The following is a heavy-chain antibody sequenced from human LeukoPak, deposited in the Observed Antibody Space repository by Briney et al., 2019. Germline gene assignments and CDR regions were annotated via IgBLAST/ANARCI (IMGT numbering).Heavy chain of an antibody. Sequence: GGSLRLSCEASGFTFTSYSVNWVRQAPGKGLEWVSSISSTSYIYYADSVKGRFTISRDNAKNSLYLQMNSLRAEDTAVYYCARDLFGEYSFDSWGQGTLVTVSS. CDR1: GFTFTSYS. J-gene: IGHJ4*02. CDR3: ARDLFGEYSFDS. D-gene: IGHD3-10*01. CDR2: ISSTSYI. V-gene: IGHV3-21*01.